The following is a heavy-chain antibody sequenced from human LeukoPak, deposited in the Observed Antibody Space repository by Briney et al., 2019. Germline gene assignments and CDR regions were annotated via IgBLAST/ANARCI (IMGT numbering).Heavy chain of an antibody. Sequence: SETLSLTCTVSGGSISSYYWSWIRQPPGKGLEWIGYIYYSGSANYNPSLKSRVTISVDTSKNQFSLKLSSVTAADTAVYYCARVRCSSTSCPLDYWGQGTLVTVSS. D-gene: IGHD2-2*01. CDR1: GGSISSYY. V-gene: IGHV4-59*01. CDR2: IYYSGSA. CDR3: ARVRCSSTSCPLDY. J-gene: IGHJ4*02.